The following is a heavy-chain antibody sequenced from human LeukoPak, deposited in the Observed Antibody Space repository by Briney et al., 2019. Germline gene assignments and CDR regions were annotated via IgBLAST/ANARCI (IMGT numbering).Heavy chain of an antibody. CDR2: INPNSGGT. D-gene: IGHD2-21*02. CDR3: ARDRAYCGGDCYPEYFDY. CDR1: GYTFTGYY. Sequence: ASVRVSCKASGYTFTGYYMHWVRQAPGQGLEWMGWINPNSGGTNYAQKFQGRVTMTRDTSISTAYMELSRLRSDDTAVYYCARDRAYCGGDCYPEYFDYWGQGTLVTVSS. V-gene: IGHV1-2*02. J-gene: IGHJ4*02.